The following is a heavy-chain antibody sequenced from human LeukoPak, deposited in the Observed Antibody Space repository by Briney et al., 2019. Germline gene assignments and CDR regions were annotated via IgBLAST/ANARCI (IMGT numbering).Heavy chain of an antibody. Sequence: ASVKVSCKASGYTFTDYLIHWVRQAPGQGPEWMGRINPNSGGTRYAQKFQGRVIMTRDTSITTLYMELSSLRSDDTAVYYCARDREFCDSNCYSGWFASWGQGTLVTVSP. CDR1: GYTFTDYL. V-gene: IGHV1-2*06. J-gene: IGHJ5*01. CDR2: INPNSGGT. D-gene: IGHD3-22*01. CDR3: ARDREFCDSNCYSGWFAS.